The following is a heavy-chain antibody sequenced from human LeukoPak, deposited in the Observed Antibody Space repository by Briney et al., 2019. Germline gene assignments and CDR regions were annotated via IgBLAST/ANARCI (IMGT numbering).Heavy chain of an antibody. Sequence: PSETLSLTCTVSGGSISSGGYYWSWIRQHPGKGLEWIGYIYYSGSTYYNPSLKSRVTISVDKSKNQFSLKLSSVTAADTAVYYCARDSGILGAFDIWGQGTMVTVSS. D-gene: IGHD2-21*01. V-gene: IGHV4-31*03. J-gene: IGHJ3*02. CDR2: IYYSGST. CDR1: GGSISSGGYY. CDR3: ARDSGILGAFDI.